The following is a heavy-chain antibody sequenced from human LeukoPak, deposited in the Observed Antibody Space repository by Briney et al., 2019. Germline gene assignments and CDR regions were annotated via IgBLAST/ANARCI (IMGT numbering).Heavy chain of an antibody. CDR3: ARDTGWYFDL. Sequence: GGSLRLSCAASGFTFSSYEMDWVRQAPGKGLEWISYISSSGSTIYYADSVKGRFTISRDNAKNTVFLQMISLRAEDTAVYYCARDTGWYFDLWGRGTLVTVSS. CDR1: GFTFSSYE. CDR2: ISSSGSTI. D-gene: IGHD4-17*01. V-gene: IGHV3-48*03. J-gene: IGHJ2*01.